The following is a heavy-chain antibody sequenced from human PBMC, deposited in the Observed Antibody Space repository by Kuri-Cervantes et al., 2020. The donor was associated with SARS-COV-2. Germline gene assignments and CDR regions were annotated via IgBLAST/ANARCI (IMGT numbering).Heavy chain of an antibody. J-gene: IGHJ6*02. CDR3: ARQDIVVVAAAHGDYYYYYGMEV. CDR2: INHSGST. V-gene: IGHV4-34*01. D-gene: IGHD2-2*01. CDR1: GVSFSGYY. Sequence: GSLRLSCAVYGVSFSGYYWSWIRQPPGKGLEWIGEINHSGSTNYNPSLKSRVTISVDTSKNQFSLKLSSVTAADTAVYYCARQDIVVVAAAHGDYYYYYGMEVWGQGTTVTVSS.